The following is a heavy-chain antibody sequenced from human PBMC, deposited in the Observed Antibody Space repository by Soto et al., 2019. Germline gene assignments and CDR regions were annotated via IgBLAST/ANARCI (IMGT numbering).Heavy chain of an antibody. D-gene: IGHD4-17*01. Sequence: PSETLSLTRSFSGGSDSDKTYYLSWIRPPPGKRLEWIGYVYYSGTTNYNPALSSRVTISVDLSRSRFSLSLSSVTTADTALYYCARTTAVPNTLRSRYFFDYWGQGTLVTVSS. CDR3: ARTTAVPNTLRSRYFFDY. V-gene: IGHV4-61*01. CDR1: GGSDSDKTYY. J-gene: IGHJ4*02. CDR2: VYYSGTT.